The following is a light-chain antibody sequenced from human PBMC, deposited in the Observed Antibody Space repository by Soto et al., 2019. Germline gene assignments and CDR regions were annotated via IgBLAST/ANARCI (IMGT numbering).Light chain of an antibody. CDR3: MFWHSSALV. CDR1: SGINVGTYR. Sequence: QPVLTQPSSLSASPGASASLTCTLRSGINVGTYRIYWYQQKPGSPPQYLLRYKSDSDKQQGSGVPSRFSGSKDASANAGILLIAGLQAEDEADYYCMFWHSSALVFGGGTKLTVL. J-gene: IGLJ3*02. V-gene: IGLV5-45*03. CDR2: YKSDSDK.